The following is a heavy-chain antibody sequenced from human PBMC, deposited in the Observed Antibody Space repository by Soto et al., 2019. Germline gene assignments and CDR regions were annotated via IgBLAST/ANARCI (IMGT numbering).Heavy chain of an antibody. Sequence: EVQLLESGGGLVQPGGSLRLSCAASGFTFSSYAMRWVRQAPGKGLEWVSAISGSGDSTYYADSVKGRFTISRDNSKNTLYLTMNSLRAEDTAIYYCARRGSGSYYDCWGQGTLVTVSS. CDR1: GFTFSSYA. CDR3: ARRGSGSYYDC. V-gene: IGHV3-23*01. CDR2: ISGSGDST. D-gene: IGHD1-26*01. J-gene: IGHJ4*02.